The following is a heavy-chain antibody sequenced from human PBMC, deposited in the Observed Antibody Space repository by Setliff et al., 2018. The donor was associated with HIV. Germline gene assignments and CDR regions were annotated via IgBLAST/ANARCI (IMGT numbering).Heavy chain of an antibody. CDR1: GGSISSGGYS. CDR2: IYHTGNT. J-gene: IGHJ4*02. Sequence: SETLSLTCAVSGGSISSGGYSWSWIRQSPGKGLEWIGYIYHTGNTYYNPSLKSRITISLDRSQNHFSLKLNSVTAADTAVYYCARDGGRTGYSSSSDQWGQGTLVTVSS. CDR3: ARDGGRTGYSSSSDQ. V-gene: IGHV4-30-2*06. D-gene: IGHD6-13*01.